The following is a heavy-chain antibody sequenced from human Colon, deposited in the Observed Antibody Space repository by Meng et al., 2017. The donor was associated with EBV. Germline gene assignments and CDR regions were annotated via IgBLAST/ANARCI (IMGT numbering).Heavy chain of an antibody. J-gene: IGHJ5*02. CDR1: GGSFRDYY. V-gene: IGHV4-34*01. Sequence: LRLQQWGAGLLKPSETLSRSCAVYGGSFRDYYWTWIRHPPGKGLEWIGEIDHRGNTKYNPSLKSRVTISLDTSKKQFSLKVSSVTAADSAVYYCARRGPSGNFSPWSQGALVTVSS. CDR3: ARRGPSGNFSP. D-gene: IGHD3-10*01. CDR2: IDHRGNT.